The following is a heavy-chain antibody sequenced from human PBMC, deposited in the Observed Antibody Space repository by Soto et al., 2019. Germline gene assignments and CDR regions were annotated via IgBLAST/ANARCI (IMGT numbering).Heavy chain of an antibody. V-gene: IGHV2-5*02. J-gene: IGHJ4*02. CDR1: GFSLSTNGVG. CDR3: ARRDYYASGSLTFDY. Sequence: QITLKESGPTLVKPTQTLTLTCTVSGFSLSTNGVGVGWIRQPPGKALEWLALIYWDDANRYSPSLRSRLTITKDTSKNQVVLTMTNMDPVDTATYYCARRDYYASGSLTFDYWGQGTLVTVSS. D-gene: IGHD3-10*01. CDR2: IYWDDAN.